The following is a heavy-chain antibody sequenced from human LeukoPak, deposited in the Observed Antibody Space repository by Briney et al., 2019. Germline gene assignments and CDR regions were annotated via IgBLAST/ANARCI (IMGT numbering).Heavy chain of an antibody. CDR1: GFTFNTYA. CDR2: IRSSGGTT. J-gene: IGHJ4*02. V-gene: IGHV3-23*01. Sequence: PGGFLRLSCAASGFTFNTYAMSWVRQAPGKGLEWVSTIRSSGGTTYYGDSVKGRFTISRDNSKNTLYLQMNSLRAEDTAVYYCAKVPPSYCSGGSCSLDYWGQGTLVTVSS. CDR3: AKVPPSYCSGGSCSLDY. D-gene: IGHD2-15*01.